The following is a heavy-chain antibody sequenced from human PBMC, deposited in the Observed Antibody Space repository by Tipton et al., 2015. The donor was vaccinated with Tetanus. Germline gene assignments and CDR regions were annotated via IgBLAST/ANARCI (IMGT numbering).Heavy chain of an antibody. CDR3: VRDRAAAGGSDY. D-gene: IGHD6-25*01. Sequence: QSGPEVKKPGASVRVSCKTSGYTFTSYDIHWVRQATGQGLEWMGGIIPASGATNYAHKFQGRVTMTADASTTTVHMELSNLRSDDTAVYYCVRDRAAAGGSDYWGQGTLVTV. V-gene: IGHV1-69*13. J-gene: IGHJ4*02. CDR1: GYTFTSYD. CDR2: IIPASGAT.